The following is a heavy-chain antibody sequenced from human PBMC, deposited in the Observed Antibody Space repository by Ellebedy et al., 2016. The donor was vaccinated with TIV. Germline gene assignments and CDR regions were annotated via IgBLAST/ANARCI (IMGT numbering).Heavy chain of an antibody. CDR2: IYYSGST. CDR1: AGSISSYY. Sequence: MPSETLSLTCTVSAGSISSYYWSWIRQPPGKGREWIVYIYYSGSTHYNPSLKSRVTISVDTSKNQFSLELSSVTAADTAVYYCARRRYYGSGSYFDPWGQGTLVTVSS. CDR3: ARRRYYGSGSYFDP. J-gene: IGHJ5*02. V-gene: IGHV4-59*08. D-gene: IGHD3-10*01.